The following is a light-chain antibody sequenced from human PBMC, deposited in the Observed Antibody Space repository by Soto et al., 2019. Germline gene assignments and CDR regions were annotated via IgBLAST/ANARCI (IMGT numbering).Light chain of an antibody. CDR1: QSILYSPNNKNY. CDR3: QQYYDVPQN. CDR2: WAS. Sequence: DIVMTQSPDSMAVSLGERATINCKSSQSILYSPNNKNYLAWYQQKPGQPPKLLIYWASTRESGVPDRFSGSGSGTDFTLTISTLQYEDVEVYYCQQYYDVPQNFGQGNKVEIK. J-gene: IGKJ1*01. V-gene: IGKV4-1*01.